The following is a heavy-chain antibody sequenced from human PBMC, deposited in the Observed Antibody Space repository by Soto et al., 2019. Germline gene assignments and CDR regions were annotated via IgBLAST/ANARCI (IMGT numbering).Heavy chain of an antibody. CDR3: ARHALTTARKKFWFDP. CDR1: GFTFSDYY. D-gene: IGHD4-4*01. Sequence: GGSLRLFCAASGFTFSDYYMSWIRQAPGKGLEWVSYISSSGSTIYYADSVKGRFTISRDNAKNSLYLQMNSLRAEDTAVYYCARHALTTARKKFWFDPWGQGTLVTVSS. J-gene: IGHJ5*02. V-gene: IGHV3-11*01. CDR2: ISSSGSTI.